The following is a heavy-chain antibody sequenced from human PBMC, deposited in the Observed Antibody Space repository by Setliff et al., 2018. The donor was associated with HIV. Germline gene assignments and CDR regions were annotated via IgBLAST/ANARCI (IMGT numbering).Heavy chain of an antibody. Sequence: SETLSLTCIVSGGSISSDNYYWGWVRQPPGKGLEWIGSIFYTGSTDYNPSLRSRVTISIDTTKNQSYLKMSSVTAADTAVYYCARSPFLPSGYFDDWGQGSLVTVSS. D-gene: IGHD3-3*01. CDR1: GGSISSDNYY. V-gene: IGHV4-39*07. J-gene: IGHJ4*02. CDR3: ARSPFLPSGYFDD. CDR2: IFYTGST.